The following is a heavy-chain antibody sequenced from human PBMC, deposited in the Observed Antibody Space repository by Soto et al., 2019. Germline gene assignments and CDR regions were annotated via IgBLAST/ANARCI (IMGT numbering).Heavy chain of an antibody. CDR2: IYYSGST. V-gene: IGHV4-39*01. D-gene: IGHD6-13*01. Sequence: SETLSLTCTVSGGSISSSSYYWGWIRQPPGKGLEWIGSIYYSGSTYYNPSLKSRVTISVDTSKNQFSLTLSSVTAADTAVYYWAIQGNIAAAGTGVYWGQGPLVPVSS. CDR1: GGSISSSSYY. J-gene: IGHJ4*02. CDR3: AIQGNIAAAGTGVY.